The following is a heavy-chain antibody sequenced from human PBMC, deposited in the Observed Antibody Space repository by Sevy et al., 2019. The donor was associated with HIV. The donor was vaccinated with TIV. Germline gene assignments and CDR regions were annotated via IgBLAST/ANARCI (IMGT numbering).Heavy chain of an antibody. Sequence: SETLSLTCTVSGASISSSGYYWGWIRQPPGKGLEWIASINYSGITFYNPSLKSRITISADTSKNQFSLDLNSVTAADPAIYYWAGPILTYNKGWSYYDYWGQGTVVTVSS. D-gene: IGHD1-20*01. CDR3: AGPILTYNKGWSYYDY. V-gene: IGHV4-39*01. CDR2: INYSGIT. J-gene: IGHJ4*02. CDR1: GASISSSGYY.